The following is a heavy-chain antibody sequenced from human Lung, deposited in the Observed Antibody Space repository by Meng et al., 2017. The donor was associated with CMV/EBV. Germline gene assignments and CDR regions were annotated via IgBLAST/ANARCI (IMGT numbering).Heavy chain of an antibody. Sequence: ASVKVSXKASGYTFTSYDINWLRQATGQGLEWMGWMNPNSGNTGYAQKFQGRVTMTRNTSISTAYMELSSLRSEDTAVYYCARGKGSYYYYYGMDVWGQGTTVTVSS. D-gene: IGHD5-18*01. J-gene: IGHJ6*02. CDR2: MNPNSGNT. V-gene: IGHV1-8*01. CDR1: GYTFTSYD. CDR3: ARGKGSYYYYYGMDV.